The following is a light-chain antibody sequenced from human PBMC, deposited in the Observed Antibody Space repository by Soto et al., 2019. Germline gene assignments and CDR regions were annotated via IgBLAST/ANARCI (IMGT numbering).Light chain of an antibody. CDR3: SSYTSSNTLI. Sequence: QSALTQPASVSGSPGQSITISCTGTSSDIGGYNLVSWYQQHPRKAPKLMIYEISSRPSGVSNRFSGSASGNTASLTISGLQAEDEALYYCSSYTSSNTLIFGGGTKLTVL. CDR1: SSDIGGYNL. V-gene: IGLV2-14*01. CDR2: EIS. J-gene: IGLJ2*01.